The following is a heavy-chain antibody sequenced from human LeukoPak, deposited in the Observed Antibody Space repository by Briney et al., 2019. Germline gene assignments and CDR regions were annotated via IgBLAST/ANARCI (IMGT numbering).Heavy chain of an antibody. V-gene: IGHV4-59*12. CDR2: IYHSGNT. CDR3: TRALDYSGSWDAFDL. Sequence: SETLSLTCTVSGGSISSYYWNWIRQPPRKGLEWIGYIYHSGNTHYNPSLKSRVTISVDRSKNQFSLKLSSVTAADTAMYYCTRALDYSGSWDAFDLWGQGTMVTVSS. J-gene: IGHJ3*01. CDR1: GGSISSYY. D-gene: IGHD3-10*01.